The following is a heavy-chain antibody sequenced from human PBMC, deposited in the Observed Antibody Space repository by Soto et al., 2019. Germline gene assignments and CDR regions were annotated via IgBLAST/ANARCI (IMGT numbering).Heavy chain of an antibody. V-gene: IGHV1-18*01. CDR2: ISAYNGNT. Sequence: QVQLVQSGAEVKKPGASVKVSCKASGYTFTSYGISWVRQAPGQGLEWMGWISAYNGNTNYAQKRQGXVXXXTXXSTSTAYMELRSLRSDDTAVYYCARDGGVQARFDPWGQGTLVTVSS. D-gene: IGHD2-8*02. CDR1: GYTFTSYG. J-gene: IGHJ5*02. CDR3: ARDGGVQARFDP.